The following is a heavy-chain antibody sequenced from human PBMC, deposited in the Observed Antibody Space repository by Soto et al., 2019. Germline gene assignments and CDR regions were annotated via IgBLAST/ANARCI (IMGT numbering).Heavy chain of an antibody. CDR1: GGSISSGGYY. D-gene: IGHD5-18*01. CDR2: ISYSGST. V-gene: IGHV4-31*03. J-gene: IGHJ4*02. Sequence: QVQLQESGPGLVKPSQTLSLTCTVSGGSISSGGYYWSWIRQHPGKGLEWIGYISYSGSTYYNPSTKSRVPISVDTSTNPFSLKLSSVTASDTAVYYCARGNFVDTAIDYWGQGTLVTVSS. CDR3: ARGNFVDTAIDY.